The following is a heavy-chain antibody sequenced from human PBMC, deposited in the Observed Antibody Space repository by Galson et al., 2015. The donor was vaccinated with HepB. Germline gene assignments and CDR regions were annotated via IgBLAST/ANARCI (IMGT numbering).Heavy chain of an antibody. J-gene: IGHJ5*02. V-gene: IGHV4-39*01. D-gene: IGHD1-14*01. Sequence: ETLSLTCTVSGGSISSSSYYWGWIRQPPGKGLEWIGSIYYSGSTYYNPSLKSRVTISVDTSKNQFSLKLSSVTAADTAVYYCARLGRDHGYNWFDPWGQGTLVTVSS. CDR1: GGSISSSSYY. CDR2: IYYSGST. CDR3: ARLGRDHGYNWFDP.